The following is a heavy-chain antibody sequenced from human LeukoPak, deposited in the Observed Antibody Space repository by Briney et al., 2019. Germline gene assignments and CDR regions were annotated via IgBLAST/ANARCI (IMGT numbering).Heavy chain of an antibody. V-gene: IGHV1-2*02. CDR1: GYTFTSYA. CDR2: ITPSGGT. CDR3: ARDRYGDGFAHFDY. J-gene: IGHJ4*02. Sequence: GASVKVSCTASGYTFTSYAMHSVRQAPGQGLEWMGWITPSGGTNYPQKFQGRVAITRDTSITTAYMDLSRLTSDDTAVYYCARDRYGDGFAHFDYWGQGALVTVSS. D-gene: IGHD5-24*01.